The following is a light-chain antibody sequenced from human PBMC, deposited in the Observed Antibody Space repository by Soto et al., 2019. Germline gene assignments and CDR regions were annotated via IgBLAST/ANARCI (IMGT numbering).Light chain of an antibody. CDR1: QSVCSRC. V-gene: IGKV3-20*01. Sequence: EIVLTQSPGTLSLSPGERVTLSCRASQSVCSRCLAWYQQKPGQSPRLLIYGASSRATGIPDRFSGSGSGTDFTLTISRLEPEDFAGYYCQHYGTNPWTFGQGTKVGI. CDR2: GAS. CDR3: QHYGTNPWT. J-gene: IGKJ1*01.